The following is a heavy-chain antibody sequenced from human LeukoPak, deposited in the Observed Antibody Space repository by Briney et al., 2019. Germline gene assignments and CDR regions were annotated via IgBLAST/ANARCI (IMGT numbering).Heavy chain of an antibody. Sequence: ASVKVSCKASGYTFTSYDTNWVRQATGQGLEWMGWMNPNSGNTGYAQKFQGRVTMTRNTSISTAYMELSSLRSEDTAVYYCARTSHYVDIAATIPYGIYYFDYWGQGTLVTVSS. J-gene: IGHJ4*02. V-gene: IGHV1-8*02. CDR1: GYTFTSYD. D-gene: IGHD5-12*01. CDR2: MNPNSGNT. CDR3: ARTSHYVDIAATIPYGIYYFDY.